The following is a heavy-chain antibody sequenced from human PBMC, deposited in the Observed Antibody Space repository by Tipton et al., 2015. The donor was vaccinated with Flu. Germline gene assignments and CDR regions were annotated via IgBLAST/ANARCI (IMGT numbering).Heavy chain of an antibody. CDR1: GFTVSSNY. Sequence: VQLVQSGGGLIQPGGSLRLSCAASGFTVSSNYMSWVRQAPGKGLEWVSVIYSGGSTYSADSVKGRFTISRDNSKNTLYLPMNSLRAEDTAVYYCARDRVTIFGVVISYYGMDVWGQGTTVTVSS. D-gene: IGHD3-3*01. J-gene: IGHJ6*02. CDR3: ARDRVTIFGVVISYYGMDV. V-gene: IGHV3-53*01. CDR2: IYSGGST.